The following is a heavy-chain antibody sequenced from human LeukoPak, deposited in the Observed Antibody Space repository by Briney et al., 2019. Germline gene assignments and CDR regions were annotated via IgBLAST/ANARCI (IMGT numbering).Heavy chain of an antibody. Sequence: PGGSLRLSCAASGFTFSDYYMSWIRQAPGKGLEWVSYISSSSSYTKYADSVKGRFTISRDNAKNSLYLQMNSLRAEDTAVYYCARASYASSSAPWGQGTLVTVSS. V-gene: IGHV3-11*05. J-gene: IGHJ5*02. CDR3: ARASYASSSAP. CDR1: GFTFSDYY. CDR2: ISSSSSYT. D-gene: IGHD2-2*01.